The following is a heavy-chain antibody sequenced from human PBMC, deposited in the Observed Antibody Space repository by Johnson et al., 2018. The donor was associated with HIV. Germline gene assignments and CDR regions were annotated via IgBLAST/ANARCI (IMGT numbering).Heavy chain of an antibody. V-gene: IGHV3-20*04. CDR3: VRRDSGSLSFDL. CDR1: GFMFEDYG. Sequence: VQLVESGGGVLRPGGSLRLSCEGFGFMFEDYGLNWVRQAPGKGLEWVSGINWNGGNTGYADSVKGRCTISRDNAKNSLYLQMNSRRVEDTAFYYCVRRDSGSLSFDLWGQGTMVTVSS. D-gene: IGHD1-26*01. CDR2: INWNGGNT. J-gene: IGHJ3*01.